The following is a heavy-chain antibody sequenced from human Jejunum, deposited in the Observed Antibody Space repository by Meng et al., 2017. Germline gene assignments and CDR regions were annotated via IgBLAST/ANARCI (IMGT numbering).Heavy chain of an antibody. V-gene: IGHV6-1*01. Sequence: SQTLSLTCAISGDSVSSDTAAWNWFRQSPSRGLEWLGRTYYRSKWYNEYAVSVESRTTINPDTSKNQISLQLNSVTAADTAMYYCARLGVAGTSNYFDYWGQGALVTVSS. D-gene: IGHD6-19*01. CDR3: ARLGVAGTSNYFDY. J-gene: IGHJ4*02. CDR2: TYYRSKWYN. CDR1: GDSVSSDTAA.